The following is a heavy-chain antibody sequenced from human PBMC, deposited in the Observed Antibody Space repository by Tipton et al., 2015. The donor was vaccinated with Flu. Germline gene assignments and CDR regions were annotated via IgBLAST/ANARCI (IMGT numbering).Heavy chain of an antibody. V-gene: IGHV4-34*01. D-gene: IGHD5-24*01. Sequence: LSCAVYGGSFSGYYWSWIRQPPGKGLEWIGEINHSGSTNYNPSLKSRVTISVDTSKNQFSLKLSSVTAADTAVYYCARPMGRDGHDGFDPWGQGTLVTVSS. CDR2: INHSGST. CDR3: ARPMGRDGHDGFDP. J-gene: IGHJ5*02. CDR1: GGSFSGYY.